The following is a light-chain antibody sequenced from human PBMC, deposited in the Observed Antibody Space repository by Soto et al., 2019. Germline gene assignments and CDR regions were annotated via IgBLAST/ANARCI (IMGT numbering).Light chain of an antibody. V-gene: IGLV2-14*01. CDR2: AVS. Sequence: QYVLTQHASVSGSPGQSITISYTGTSSDVGGYNYVSWYQQQQGKAPKFIIYAVSNRPSGVSNRFSGSKSGNTASLTISVLQAEDEADYYCCTYTTSNTRQIVFGTGTKVTVL. CDR1: SSDVGGYNY. CDR3: CTYTTSNTRQIV. J-gene: IGLJ1*01.